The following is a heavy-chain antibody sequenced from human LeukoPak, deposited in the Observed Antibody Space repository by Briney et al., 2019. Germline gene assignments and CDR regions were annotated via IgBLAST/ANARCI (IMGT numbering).Heavy chain of an antibody. CDR1: GFTFSSYS. CDR2: ISTSGSYL. CDR3: ARDTIRELGLSYGMDV. J-gene: IGHJ6*04. Sequence: GGSLRLSCAASGFTFSSYSMNWVRQAPGKGLEWVSSISTSGSYLYYADSVKGRFTISRDNAKNSLHLQVNSLRAEDTAVYYCARDTIRELGLSYGMDVWGKGTTVTVSS. D-gene: IGHD3-10*01. V-gene: IGHV3-21*01.